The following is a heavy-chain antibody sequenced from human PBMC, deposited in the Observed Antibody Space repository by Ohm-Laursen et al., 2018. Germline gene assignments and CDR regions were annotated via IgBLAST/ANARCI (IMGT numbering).Heavy chain of an antibody. Sequence: SLRLSCSASGFTFDDYAMHWVRQAPGKGLEWVSVISRNSGSIGYADSVKGRFTISRDNAKNSLYLQMNSLRAEDTALYYCAKDSSGGYYGMHVWGQGTTVTVSS. D-gene: IGHD3-10*01. J-gene: IGHJ6*02. CDR3: AKDSSGGYYGMHV. V-gene: IGHV3-9*01. CDR2: ISRNSGSI. CDR1: GFTFDDYA.